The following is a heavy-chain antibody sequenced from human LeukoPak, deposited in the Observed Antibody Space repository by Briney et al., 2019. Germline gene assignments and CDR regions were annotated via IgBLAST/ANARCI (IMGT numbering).Heavy chain of an antibody. V-gene: IGHV1-8*01. D-gene: IGHD2/OR15-2a*01. Sequence: ASVKVSCKASGYTFTSYDINWVRQATGQGLEWMGWMNPSSGNTGYAQKLQGRVTMTTDTSTSTAYMELRSLRSDDTAVYYCARSVIFLGDNWFDPWGQGTLVTVSS. CDR1: GYTFTSYD. J-gene: IGHJ5*02. CDR3: ARSVIFLGDNWFDP. CDR2: MNPSSGNT.